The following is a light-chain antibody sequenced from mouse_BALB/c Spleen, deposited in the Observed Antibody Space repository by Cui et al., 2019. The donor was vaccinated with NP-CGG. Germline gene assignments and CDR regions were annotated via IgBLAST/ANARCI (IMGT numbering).Light chain of an antibody. CDR3: ALWYSNHWV. CDR1: TGAVTTSNY. J-gene: IGLJ1*01. V-gene: IGLV1*01. CDR2: GTN. Sequence: QAVVTQESALTTSPGEIVTLTCRSSTGAVTTSNYANWVQEKPDHLFTGLVGGTNNRAPGVPARFSGSLIGDKAALTITGARTEDEAIYFCALWYSNHWVFGGGTKLTVL.